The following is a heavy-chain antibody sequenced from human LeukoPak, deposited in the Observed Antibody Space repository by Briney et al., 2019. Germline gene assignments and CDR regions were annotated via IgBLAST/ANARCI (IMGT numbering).Heavy chain of an antibody. CDR1: GFTFSSYA. CDR3: AKGGVYCSSTSCYTDDY. J-gene: IGHJ4*02. Sequence: GGSLRLSCAASGFTFSSYAMRWVRQAPGKGQEWVSAISGSGGSTYYADSVKGRFTISRDNSKNTLYLQMNSLRAEDTAVYYCAKGGVYCSSTSCYTDDYWGQGTLVTVSS. V-gene: IGHV3-23*01. CDR2: ISGSGGST. D-gene: IGHD2-2*02.